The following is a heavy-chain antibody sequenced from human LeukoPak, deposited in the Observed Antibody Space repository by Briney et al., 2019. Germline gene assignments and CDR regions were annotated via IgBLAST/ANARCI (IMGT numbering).Heavy chain of an antibody. J-gene: IGHJ3*02. D-gene: IGHD5-24*01. Sequence: SETLSLTCTVSGGSISSYYCSWIRQPPGKGLEWIGYIHYSGSTNYNPSLKSRVIISVDTSKNQFSLKLRSVTAADTAVYYCAREAREGHVFDIWGQGTMVTVSS. CDR1: GGSISSYY. CDR2: IHYSGST. V-gene: IGHV4-59*01. CDR3: AREAREGHVFDI.